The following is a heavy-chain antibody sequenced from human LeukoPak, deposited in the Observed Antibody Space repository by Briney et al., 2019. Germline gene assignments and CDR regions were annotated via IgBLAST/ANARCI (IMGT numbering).Heavy chain of an antibody. J-gene: IGHJ4*02. V-gene: IGHV1-8*01. CDR2: MNPNSGNT. D-gene: IGHD6-13*01. CDR1: GYTFTSYD. Sequence: GASVKDSCKASGYTFTSYDINWVRQATGQGLEWMGWMNPNSGNTGYAQKFQGRVTMTRNTSISTAYMELSSLRSEDTAVYYCARGSTPRRQQLIKHFDYWGQGTLVTVSS. CDR3: ARGSTPRRQQLIKHFDY.